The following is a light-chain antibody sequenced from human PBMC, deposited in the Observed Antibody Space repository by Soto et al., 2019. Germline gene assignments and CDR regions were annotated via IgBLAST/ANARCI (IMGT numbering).Light chain of an antibody. CDR3: QQSYSTPQT. V-gene: IGKV1-39*01. CDR1: QTISSW. Sequence: DIQMTQSPSTLSGSVGDSVTITCRASQTISSWLAWYQQKPGKAPKLLIYAASSLQSGVPSRFSGSGSGTDFTLTISSLQPEDFATYYCQQSYSTPQTFGQGTKVDIK. J-gene: IGKJ1*01. CDR2: AAS.